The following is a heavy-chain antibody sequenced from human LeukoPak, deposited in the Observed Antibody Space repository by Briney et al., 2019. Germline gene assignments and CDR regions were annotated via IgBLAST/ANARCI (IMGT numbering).Heavy chain of an antibody. CDR1: GGSFSGYY. D-gene: IGHD2-21*02. J-gene: IGHJ4*02. V-gene: IGHV4-34*01. CDR2: ISSSGST. Sequence: SETLSLTCAVYGGSFSGYYWSWIRQPPGKGLEWIGRISSSGSTSYNPSLKSRVTMSVDTSKNQFSLKLNFATAADTAVYYCARGWGPAYCGGDCHRHFDYWGQGALVTVSS. CDR3: ARGWGPAYCGGDCHRHFDY.